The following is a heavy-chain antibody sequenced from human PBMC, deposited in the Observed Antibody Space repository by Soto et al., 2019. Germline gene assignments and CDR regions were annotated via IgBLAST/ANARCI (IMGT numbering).Heavy chain of an antibody. J-gene: IGHJ6*02. V-gene: IGHV3-23*01. CDR2: ISGSGGST. Sequence: EVQLLESGGGLVQPGGSLRLSCAASGFTFSSYAMSWVRQAPGKGLEYVSTISGSGGSTNYADSVKGRSIISRDNSKNTLYLQRNSLRAEDTAIYYCAKYPIPAAAIEYYYYGMDVWGQGTTVTVSS. CDR3: AKYPIPAAAIEYYYYGMDV. CDR1: GFTFSSYA. D-gene: IGHD6-13*01.